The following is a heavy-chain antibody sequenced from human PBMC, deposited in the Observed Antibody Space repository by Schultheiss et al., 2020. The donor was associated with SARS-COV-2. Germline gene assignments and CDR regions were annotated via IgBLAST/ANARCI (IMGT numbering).Heavy chain of an antibody. CDR2: IYADGRT. V-gene: IGHV3-53*01. J-gene: IGHJ4*02. D-gene: IGHD6-19*01. Sequence: GGSLRLSCAASGFIVSSNHMSWVRQAPGKGLEWISVIYADGRTYYAHSVKGRFTISRDNSKNTLSLQMNSLRVDDTAVYHCAKDVAGPDHWGQGTLVTVSS. CDR3: AKDVAGPDH. CDR1: GFIVSSNH.